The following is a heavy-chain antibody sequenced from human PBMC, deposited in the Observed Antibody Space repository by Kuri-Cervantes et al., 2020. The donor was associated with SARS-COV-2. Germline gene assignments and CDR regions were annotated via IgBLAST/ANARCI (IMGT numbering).Heavy chain of an antibody. Sequence: ASVKVSCKASGYTFTSYDINWVRQATGQGLEWMGWMNPNSGNTGYAQKFQGRVTITRNTSISTAYMELSSLRSEDTAVYYCATKWAVVVPAASPFDYWGQGTLVTVSS. D-gene: IGHD2-2*01. CDR2: MNPNSGNT. CDR3: ATKWAVVVPAASPFDY. V-gene: IGHV1-8*03. J-gene: IGHJ4*02. CDR1: GYTFTSYD.